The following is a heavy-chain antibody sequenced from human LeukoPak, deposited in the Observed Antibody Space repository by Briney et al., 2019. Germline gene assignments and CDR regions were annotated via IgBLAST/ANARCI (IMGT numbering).Heavy chain of an antibody. Sequence: SETLSLTCAVYGGSFSGYYWSWIRQPPGKGLEWIGEINHSGSTNYNPSLKSRVTISVDTSKNQFSLKLSSVTAADTAVYYCARGRLYYYDSSGYYDRRVCVFGYWGQGTLVTVSS. CDR2: INHSGST. J-gene: IGHJ4*02. CDR3: ARGRLYYYDSSGYYDRRVCVFGY. V-gene: IGHV4-34*01. D-gene: IGHD3-22*01. CDR1: GGSFSGYY.